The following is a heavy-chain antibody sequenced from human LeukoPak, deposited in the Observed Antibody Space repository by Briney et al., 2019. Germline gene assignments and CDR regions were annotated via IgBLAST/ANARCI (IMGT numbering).Heavy chain of an antibody. D-gene: IGHD6-13*01. V-gene: IGHV4-39*07. CDR2: IYYSGST. CDR3: ARVGPQQLGYFDY. J-gene: IGHJ4*02. Sequence: PSETLSLTCTVSGGSISSSSYYWGWIRQPPGKGLEWIGSIYYSGSTYYNPSLKSRVTISVDTSKNQFSLKLSSVTAADTAVYYCARVGPQQLGYFDYWGQGTLVTVSS. CDR1: GGSISSSSYY.